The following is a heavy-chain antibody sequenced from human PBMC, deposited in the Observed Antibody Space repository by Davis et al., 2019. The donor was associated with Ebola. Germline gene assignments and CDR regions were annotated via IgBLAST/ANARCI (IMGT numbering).Heavy chain of an antibody. CDR2: ISYDGSNK. CDR3: AKDDLDY. V-gene: IGHV3-30*18. J-gene: IGHJ4*02. CDR1: GFTFSSYG. Sequence: GGSLRLSCAASGFTFSSYGMHWVRQAPGKGLEWVAVISYDGSNKYYADSVKGRFTISRDNSKNTLYLQMNSLGAEDTAVYYCAKDDLDYWGQGTLVTVSS.